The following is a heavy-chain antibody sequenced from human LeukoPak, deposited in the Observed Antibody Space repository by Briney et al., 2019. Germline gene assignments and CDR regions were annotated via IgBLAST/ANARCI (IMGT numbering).Heavy chain of an antibody. D-gene: IGHD6-13*01. Sequence: GGSLRLSCAASGFTFDDYAMHWVRQAPGRGLEWVSGITWNSGTIGYADSVKGRFTISRDNAKNSLYLQMNSLRAEDTALYYCAKSGPYSSSWKYYFDYWGQGTLVTVSS. J-gene: IGHJ4*02. CDR1: GFTFDDYA. V-gene: IGHV3-9*01. CDR3: AKSGPYSSSWKYYFDY. CDR2: ITWNSGTI.